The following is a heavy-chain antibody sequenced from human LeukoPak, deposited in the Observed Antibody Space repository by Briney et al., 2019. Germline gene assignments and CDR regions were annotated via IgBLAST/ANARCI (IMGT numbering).Heavy chain of an antibody. D-gene: IGHD1-26*01. CDR3: ASSSPYSGSPIDY. J-gene: IGHJ4*02. Sequence: GALRLSCAASGFTVSSNYMSWVRQAPGKGLEWVAVISYDGSNKYYADSVKGRFTISRDNSKNTLYLQMNSLRAEDTAVYYCASSSPYSGSPIDYWGQGTLVTVSS. CDR1: GFTVSSNY. CDR2: ISYDGSNK. V-gene: IGHV3-30-3*01.